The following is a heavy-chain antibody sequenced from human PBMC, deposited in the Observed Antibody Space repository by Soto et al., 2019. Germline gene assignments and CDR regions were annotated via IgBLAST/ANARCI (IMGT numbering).Heavy chain of an antibody. D-gene: IGHD2-2*01. CDR2: IWYDGSNK. Sequence: HPGGSLRLSCAASGFTFSSYGMHWVRQAPGKGLEWVAVIWYDGSNKYYADSVKGRFTISRDNSKNTLYLQMNSLRAEDTAVYYCARDGREYCISTSCPYFDDRGQGTLVTVSS. CDR3: ARDGREYCISTSCPYFDD. V-gene: IGHV3-33*01. CDR1: GFTFSSYG. J-gene: IGHJ4*02.